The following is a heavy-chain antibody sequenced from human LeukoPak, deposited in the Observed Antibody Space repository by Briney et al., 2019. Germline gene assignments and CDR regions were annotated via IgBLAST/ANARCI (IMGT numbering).Heavy chain of an antibody. J-gene: IGHJ5*02. CDR2: IKQDGSER. CDR3: ARGHLAMEA. CDR1: GFTFSRFW. D-gene: IGHD2-8*01. Sequence: GGSLRLSCAASSGFTFSRFWLTWVGKAPGKGLEWVATIKQDGSERYYVDSVKGRFTISRDNAKKSLFLQMSGLRADDTALYYCARGHLAMEAWGQGTLVTVSS. V-gene: IGHV3-7*01.